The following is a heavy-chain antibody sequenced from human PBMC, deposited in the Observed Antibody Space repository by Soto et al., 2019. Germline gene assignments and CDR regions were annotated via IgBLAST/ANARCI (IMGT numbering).Heavy chain of an antibody. Sequence: SETLSLTCTVSGGSISSYYWSWIRQPPGKGLEWIGYIYYSGSTNYNPSLKSRVTISVDTSKNQFSLKLSSVSAADTAVYYCVRDPDFLDCWGQGTLVTVSS. D-gene: IGHD3-3*01. V-gene: IGHV4-59*12. CDR2: IYYSGST. CDR1: GGSISSYY. J-gene: IGHJ4*02. CDR3: VRDPDFLDC.